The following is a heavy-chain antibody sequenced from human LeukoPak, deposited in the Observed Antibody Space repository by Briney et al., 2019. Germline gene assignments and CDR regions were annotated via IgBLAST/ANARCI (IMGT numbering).Heavy chain of an antibody. Sequence: PSETLSLTGAVSGYSISNGYYWAWIRQPPGKGLEWIGSIYHSGSTYYKPSLKSRVTISVDTSKNQFSLNVNSVTATDTAVYYCARHGGHSGFDPYDFWGQGTLVTVSS. V-gene: IGHV4-38-2*01. CDR2: IYHSGST. CDR3: ARHGGHSGFDPYDF. D-gene: IGHD5-12*01. CDR1: GYSISNGYY. J-gene: IGHJ4*02.